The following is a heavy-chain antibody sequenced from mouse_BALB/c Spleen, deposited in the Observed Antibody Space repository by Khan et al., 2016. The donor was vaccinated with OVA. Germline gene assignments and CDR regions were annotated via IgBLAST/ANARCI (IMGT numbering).Heavy chain of an antibody. D-gene: IGHD1-2*01. CDR3: VRSGYGSFAF. CDR2: IYPNDGGS. J-gene: IGHJ3*01. CDR1: GYTFSDYS. V-gene: IGHV1S29*02. Sequence: VQLQQSGPELVKPGASVKISCKASGYTFSDYSMDWVKQSHGKRLEWLGYIYPNDGGSGYNQKFKTKATLTVDMSSSTAYMELRSLTSEDSAVYYCVRSGYGSFAFWGQGTLVTVS.